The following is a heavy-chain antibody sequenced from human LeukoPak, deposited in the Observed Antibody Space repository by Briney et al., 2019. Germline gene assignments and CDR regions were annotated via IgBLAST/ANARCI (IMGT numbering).Heavy chain of an antibody. J-gene: IGHJ5*02. CDR2: IRYDGSNK. CDR3: AKDNPTVVTPASWFDP. Sequence: GGSLRLSCAASGFTFSSYGMHWVRQAPGKGLEWVAFIRYDGSNKYYADSVKGRFTISRDNSKNTPYLQMNSLRAEDTAVYYCAKDNPTVVTPASWFDPWGQETLVTVSS. D-gene: IGHD4-23*01. CDR1: GFTFSSYG. V-gene: IGHV3-30*02.